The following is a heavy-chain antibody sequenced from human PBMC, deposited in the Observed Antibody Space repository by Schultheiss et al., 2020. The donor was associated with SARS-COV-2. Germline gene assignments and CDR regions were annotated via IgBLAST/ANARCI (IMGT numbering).Heavy chain of an antibody. Sequence: GGSLRLSCAASGFTFDDYAMHWVRQAPGKGLEWVGRIKSKTDGGTIDYAAPVKGRFTISRDDSTNMLYLQMNSLQIEDTATYYCTTVSGSGDFYYFDSWGQGTLVTVSS. CDR2: IKSKTDGGTI. CDR3: TTVSGSGDFYYFDS. V-gene: IGHV3-15*01. CDR1: GFTFDDYA. J-gene: IGHJ4*02. D-gene: IGHD3-10*01.